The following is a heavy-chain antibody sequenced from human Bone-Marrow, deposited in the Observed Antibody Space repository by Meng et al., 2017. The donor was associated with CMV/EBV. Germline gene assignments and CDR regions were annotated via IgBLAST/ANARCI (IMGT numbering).Heavy chain of an antibody. CDR2: IIPILGIA. V-gene: IGHV1-69*02. CDR3: ARSVLKYCSSTSCYTDDAFDI. J-gene: IGHJ3*02. Sequence: SVKVSCKASGGTFSSYTISWVRQAPGQGLEWMGRIIPILGIANYAQKFQGRVTITADESTSTAYMELSSLRSEDTAVYYCARSVLKYCSSTSCYTDDAFDIWGQGTMVTVSS. CDR1: GGTFSSYT. D-gene: IGHD2-2*02.